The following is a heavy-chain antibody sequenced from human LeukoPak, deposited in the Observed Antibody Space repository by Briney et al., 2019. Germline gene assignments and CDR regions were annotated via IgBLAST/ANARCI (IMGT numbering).Heavy chain of an antibody. CDR2: IIPIFGTA. Sequence: SVKISCKASGGTFSSYAISWVRQAPGQGLEWMGGIIPIFGTADYAQKFQGRVTITADESTSTAYMELSSLRSEDTAVYYCARPRTPRYDSSGYCCFDYWGQGTLVTVSS. CDR3: ARPRTPRYDSSGYCCFDY. D-gene: IGHD3-22*01. V-gene: IGHV1-69*01. J-gene: IGHJ4*02. CDR1: GGTFSSYA.